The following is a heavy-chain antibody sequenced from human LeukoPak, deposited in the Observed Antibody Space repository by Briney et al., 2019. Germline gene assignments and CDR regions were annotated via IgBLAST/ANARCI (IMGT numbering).Heavy chain of an antibody. V-gene: IGHV4-34*01. CDR1: GGSFSGYY. Sequence: SETLSLTCAVYGGSFSGYYWSWIRQPPGKGLEWIGEINHSGSTNYNPSLKSRVTISVDTSKNQFSLKLSSVTAADTAVYYCARDSPPNCSSSQRNGAFDIWGQGTVVTVSS. CDR3: ARDSPPNCSSSQRNGAFDI. D-gene: IGHD2-2*01. CDR2: INHSGST. J-gene: IGHJ3*02.